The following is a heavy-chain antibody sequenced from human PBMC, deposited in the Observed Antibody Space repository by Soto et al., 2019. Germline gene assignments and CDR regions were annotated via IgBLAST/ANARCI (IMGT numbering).Heavy chain of an antibody. CDR3: AREYSGSYNYYYYGMDV. Sequence: GGSLRLSCAASGFTFSSYSMNWVRQAPGKGLEWVSSISSSSSYIYYADSVKGRFTISRDNAKNSLYLQMNSLRAEDTAVYYCAREYSGSYNYYYYGMDVWGQGTRVTVSS. J-gene: IGHJ6*02. CDR2: ISSSSSYI. CDR1: GFTFSSYS. V-gene: IGHV3-21*01. D-gene: IGHD1-26*01.